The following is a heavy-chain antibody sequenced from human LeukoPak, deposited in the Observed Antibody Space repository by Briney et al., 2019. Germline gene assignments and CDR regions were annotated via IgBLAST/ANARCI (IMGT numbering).Heavy chain of an antibody. J-gene: IGHJ3*02. D-gene: IGHD3-22*01. CDR1: GGSISGGGYY. Sequence: PSETLSLTCTVSGGSISGGGYYWSWIRQHPGKGLEWIGYIYYSGSTYYNPSLKSRVTISVDTSKNQFSLKLSSVTAADTAVYYCARDLYDSSAKGHAFDIWGQGTMVTVSS. CDR3: ARDLYDSSAKGHAFDI. CDR2: IYYSGST. V-gene: IGHV4-31*03.